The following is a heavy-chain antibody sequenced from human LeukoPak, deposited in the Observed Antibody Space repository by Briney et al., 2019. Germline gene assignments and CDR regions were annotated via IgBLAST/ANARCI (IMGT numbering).Heavy chain of an antibody. CDR1: GFTFSNYG. CDR2: LWYDGASK. V-gene: IGHV3-33*01. J-gene: IGHJ4*02. CDR3: ARDPSGSWNDVGTFDS. Sequence: GGSLRLSRVASGFTFSNYGMHWGRQAPGKGLEWVALLWYDGASKNYADSVKGRFTIGRDNSKNTVYLQMTSPMAEETARYYCARDPSGSWNDVGTFDSWGQGTLVSVSS. D-gene: IGHD1-1*01.